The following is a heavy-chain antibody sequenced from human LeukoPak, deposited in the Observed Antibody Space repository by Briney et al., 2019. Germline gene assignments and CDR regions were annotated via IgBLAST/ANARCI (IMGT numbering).Heavy chain of an antibody. J-gene: IGHJ4*02. V-gene: IGHV4-39*07. CDR1: GGSISSSSYY. CDR2: IYHSGST. D-gene: IGHD6-13*01. Sequence: PSETLSLTCTVSGGSISSSSYYWGWIRQPPGKGLEWIGSIYHSGSTYYNPSLKSRVTISVDTSKNQFSLKLSSVTAADTAVYYCARGSFIAAAGRYYFDYWGQGTLVTVSS. CDR3: ARGSFIAAAGRYYFDY.